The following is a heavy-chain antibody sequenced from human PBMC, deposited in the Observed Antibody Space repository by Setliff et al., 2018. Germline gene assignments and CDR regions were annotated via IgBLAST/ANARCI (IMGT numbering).Heavy chain of an antibody. CDR1: GRSVSRDSDF. J-gene: IGHJ6*03. CDR2: IFYSGDT. D-gene: IGHD6-19*01. V-gene: IGHV4-61*10. CDR3: ARATSGWYSAYYYYMDV. Sequence: SETLSLTCTVSGRSVSRDSDFWNWIRRSAGNKLEWIGFIFYSGDTKSTPSLKSRVTISLDTSKNQFSLNLTSVTAADTAVYYCARATSGWYSAYYYYMDVWGKGTTVTVSS.